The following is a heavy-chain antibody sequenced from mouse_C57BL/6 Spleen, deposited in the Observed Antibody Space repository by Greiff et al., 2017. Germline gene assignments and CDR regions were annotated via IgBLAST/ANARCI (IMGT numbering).Heavy chain of an antibody. J-gene: IGHJ4*01. CDR2: INPSNGGT. Sequence: QVQLQQPGTELVKPGASVKLSCKASGYTFTSYWMHWVKQRPGQGLEWIGNINPSNGGTNYNEKFKSKATLTVDKSSSTAYMQLSSLTSEDSAVYYCARSQYDGSSYPWGAMDYWGQGTSVTVSS. D-gene: IGHD1-1*01. CDR1: GYTFTSYW. CDR3: ARSQYDGSSYPWGAMDY. V-gene: IGHV1-53*01.